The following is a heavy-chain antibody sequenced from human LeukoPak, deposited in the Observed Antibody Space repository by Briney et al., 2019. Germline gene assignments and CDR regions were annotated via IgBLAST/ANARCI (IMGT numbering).Heavy chain of an antibody. CDR2: TYYRSQWHN. Sequence: SQTLSLTCAISGDSVSNNNYAWNWIRQSPSRGLEWLGRTYYRSQWHNDYARSVMSRISVDPETSKNQFSLPLDSVTPDDTAVYYCAGGYAFDVWGQGTMVTVSS. CDR3: AGGYAFDV. J-gene: IGHJ3*01. CDR1: GDSVSNNNYA. V-gene: IGHV6-1*01.